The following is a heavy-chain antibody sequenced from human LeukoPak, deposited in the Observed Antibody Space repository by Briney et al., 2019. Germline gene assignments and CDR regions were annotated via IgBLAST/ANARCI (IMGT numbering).Heavy chain of an antibody. CDR1: GFTFSSYS. D-gene: IGHD3-10*01. CDR2: ISSSSSYI. CDR3: TYGSGSYYNKRDDAFDI. V-gene: IGHV3-21*01. J-gene: IGHJ3*02. Sequence: GGSLRLSCAASGFTFSSYSINWVRQAPGKGLECVSSISSSSSYIYYADSVKGRFTISRDNAKNSLYLQMNSLRAEDTAVYYCTYGSGSYYNKRDDAFDIWGQGTMVTVSS.